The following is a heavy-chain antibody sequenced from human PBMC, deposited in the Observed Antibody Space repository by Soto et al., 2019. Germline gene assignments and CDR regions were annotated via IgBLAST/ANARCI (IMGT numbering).Heavy chain of an antibody. CDR3: TRGHYYFDY. CDR2: IRSKAYGGTT. CDR1: GFTFSIYS. Sequence: GGSLRLSCAASGFTFSIYSMNWVRQAPGKGLEWVSYIRSKAYGGTTEYAASVKGRFTISRDDSKSIAYLQMNSLKTEDTAVYYCTRGHYYFDYWGQGTLVTVSS. V-gene: IGHV3-49*04. J-gene: IGHJ4*02.